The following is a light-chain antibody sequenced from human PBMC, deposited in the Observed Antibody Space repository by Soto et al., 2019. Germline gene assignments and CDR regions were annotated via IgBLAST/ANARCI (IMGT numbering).Light chain of an antibody. CDR2: GAS. V-gene: IGKV3D-15*03. CDR1: QSVSNN. Sequence: EIVLTQSPCTLSLSPGERATLSCRASQSVSNNYLAWYQQKPGPAPRLLIYGASNRATGIPARFSGSGSGTEFTLTISILQSEDFAVYYCQQYNNWPSITFGQGTRLEI. J-gene: IGKJ5*01. CDR3: QQYNNWPSIT.